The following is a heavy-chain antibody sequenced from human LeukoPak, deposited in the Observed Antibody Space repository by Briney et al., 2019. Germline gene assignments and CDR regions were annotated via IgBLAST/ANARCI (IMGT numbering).Heavy chain of an antibody. Sequence: KASETLSLTCTVSGGSISSYYWSWIRQPPGKGLEWIGYIYYSGSTNYNPSLKSRVTISVDTSKNQFSLKLSSVTAADTAVYYCARGYYYDSSGYYPPDAFDIWGQGTMVTVSS. D-gene: IGHD3-22*01. V-gene: IGHV4-59*01. CDR2: IYYSGST. CDR1: GGSISSYY. CDR3: ARGYYYDSSGYYPPDAFDI. J-gene: IGHJ3*02.